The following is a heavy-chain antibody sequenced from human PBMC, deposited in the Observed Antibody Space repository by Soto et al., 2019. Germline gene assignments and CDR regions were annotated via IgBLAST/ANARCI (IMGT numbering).Heavy chain of an antibody. CDR3: AKDRSCGTPSCYTAFDY. CDR2: ISGSGDST. Sequence: EVQLLESGGGLVQPGGSLRLSCAASGFTFDSYAMTWVRQAPGKGLEWVSAISGSGDSTYYADSVKGRFTISRDNSKNTLYLQMTSLRSEDTSVYYCAKDRSCGTPSCYTAFDYWGQGTLVTVSS. D-gene: IGHD2-2*01. J-gene: IGHJ4*02. V-gene: IGHV3-23*01. CDR1: GFTFDSYA.